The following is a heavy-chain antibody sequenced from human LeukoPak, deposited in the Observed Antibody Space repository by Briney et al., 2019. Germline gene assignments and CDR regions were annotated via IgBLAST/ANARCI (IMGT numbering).Heavy chain of an antibody. V-gene: IGHV4-39*01. CDR2: WHHSGIT. J-gene: IGHJ4*02. CDR1: GASIISANYF. CDR3: ARQYEY. Sequence: SETLSLTCTVSGASIISANYFWGWVRQAPGKRLEWIGSWHHSGITDYNPSVRSRVTISADTSKNQFSLKLTSVTAADSGLYFCARQYEYWGQGTLVTVSS.